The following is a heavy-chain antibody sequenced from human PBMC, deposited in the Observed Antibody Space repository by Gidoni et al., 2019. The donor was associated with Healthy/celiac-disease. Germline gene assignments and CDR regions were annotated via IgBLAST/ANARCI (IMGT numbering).Heavy chain of an antibody. CDR1: GLTFSSYS. J-gene: IGHJ4*02. CDR2: ISGSGGST. V-gene: IGHV3-23*01. Sequence: EVQLLESGGGLVQPGGSLRLSCSASGLTFSSYSMCWVRQAPGSGLEWVSAISGSGGSTYYADSVKGRFTIPRDNSKNTLYLQMNSLRAEDTAVYYCAKDIAVAEGPYYFDYWGQGALVTVSS. D-gene: IGHD6-19*01. CDR3: AKDIAVAEGPYYFDY.